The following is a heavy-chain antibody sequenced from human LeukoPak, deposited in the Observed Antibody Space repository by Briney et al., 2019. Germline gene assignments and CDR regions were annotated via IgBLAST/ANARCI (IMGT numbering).Heavy chain of an antibody. V-gene: IGHV3-64*01. CDR1: GFTFSSYA. CDR3: ARAGDYYGSGSYDY. CDR2: ISSNGGST. J-gene: IGHJ4*02. D-gene: IGHD3-10*01. Sequence: GGSLRLSCAASGFTFSSYAMHWVRQAPGKGLEYVSAISSNGGSTYYANSVKGRFTISRDNSKNTLYLQMGSLRAEDMAVYYCARAGDYYGSGSYDYWGQGTLVTVSS.